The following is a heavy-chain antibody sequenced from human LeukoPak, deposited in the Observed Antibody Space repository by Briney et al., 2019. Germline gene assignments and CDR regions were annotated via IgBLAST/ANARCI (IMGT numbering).Heavy chain of an antibody. J-gene: IGHJ1*01. V-gene: IGHV3-23*01. Sequence: AGGSLRLSCAASGFTFSSYAMSWVRQAPGKGLEWVSAISGSGGSTYYADSVKGRFTISRDNSKNTLYLQMNSLRAEDTAVYYCANFFRWYSSSWYQYFQHWSQGTLVTVSS. D-gene: IGHD6-13*01. CDR1: GFTFSSYA. CDR3: ANFFRWYSSSWYQYFQH. CDR2: ISGSGGST.